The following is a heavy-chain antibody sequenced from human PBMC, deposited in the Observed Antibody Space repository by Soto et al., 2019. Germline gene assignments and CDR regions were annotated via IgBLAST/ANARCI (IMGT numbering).Heavy chain of an antibody. CDR1: GYTFTNYD. D-gene: IGHD3-16*01. Sequence: ASVKVSCKASGYTFTNYDISWVRQAPGQGLEWMGWISAYNGNTNYAQKLQGRVTMTTDTSTSTAYLELRSLRSDDTAVYYCARDKMDGGGIGIDYWGQGTLVTVSS. CDR2: ISAYNGNT. J-gene: IGHJ4*02. CDR3: ARDKMDGGGIGIDY. V-gene: IGHV1-18*01.